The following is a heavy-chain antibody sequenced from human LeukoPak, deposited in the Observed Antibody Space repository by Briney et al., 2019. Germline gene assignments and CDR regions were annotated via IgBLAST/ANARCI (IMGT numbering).Heavy chain of an antibody. V-gene: IGHV4-39*07. CDR1: SGSISSSSYY. D-gene: IGHD6-13*01. J-gene: IGHJ4*02. Sequence: SETLSLTCTVPSGSISSSSYYWGWIRQPPGKGLEWIGSIYYSGSTYYNPSLKSRVTISVDTSKNQFSLKLSSVTAADTAVYYCARGQQLVLFDYWGQGTLVTVSS. CDR3: ARGQQLVLFDY. CDR2: IYYSGST.